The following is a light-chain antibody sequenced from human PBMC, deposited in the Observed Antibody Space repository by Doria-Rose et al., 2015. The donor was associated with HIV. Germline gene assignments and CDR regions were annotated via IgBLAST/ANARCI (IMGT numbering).Light chain of an antibody. CDR3: QQYYDTPS. CDR1: QGLLYTSKNY. CDR2: WAS. V-gene: IGKV4-1*01. Sequence: TQSPESLGMSLGERATLNCKSNQGLLYTSKNYLAWYQQKPGQPPKLLIYWASTRQSGVPARFGGSGSGTDFTLTISSLEAEDVAVYYCQQYYDTPSFGPGTTVDIK. J-gene: IGKJ3*01.